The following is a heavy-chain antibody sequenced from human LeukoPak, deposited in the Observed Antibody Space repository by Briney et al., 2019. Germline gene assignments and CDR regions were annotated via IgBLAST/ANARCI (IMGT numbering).Heavy chain of an antibody. CDR2: INPNSGGT. CDR1: GYTFTDYY. D-gene: IGHD6-13*01. J-gene: IGHJ5*02. CDR3: AREATPGIAAAGTFDP. Sequence: GASVKVSCKASGYTFTDYYMHWVRQAPGQGLEWMGWINPNSGGTNSAQKFQGRVTMTRDTSITTAYMELSRLRSDDTAVYYCAREATPGIAAAGTFDPWGQGTLVTVSS. V-gene: IGHV1-2*02.